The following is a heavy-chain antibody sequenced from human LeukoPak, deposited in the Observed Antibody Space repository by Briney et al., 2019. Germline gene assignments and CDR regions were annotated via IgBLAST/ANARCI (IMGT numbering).Heavy chain of an antibody. CDR3: TRVGYIDEGIDY. CDR1: GFPFSSYW. J-gene: IGHJ4*02. D-gene: IGHD5-24*01. CDR2: IKQDGSRK. Sequence: GGSLRLSCVASGFPFSSYWMAWVRQAPGKGLEWVANIKQDGSRKSYVDSVKGRFTISRDNAKNSLYLQMNSLRAEDTAIYYCTRVGYIDEGIDYWGQGTLVTVSS. V-gene: IGHV3-7*04.